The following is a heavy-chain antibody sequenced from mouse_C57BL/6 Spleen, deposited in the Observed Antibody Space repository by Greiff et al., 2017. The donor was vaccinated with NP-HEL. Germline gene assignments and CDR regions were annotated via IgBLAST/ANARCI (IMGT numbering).Heavy chain of an antibody. V-gene: IGHV1-81*01. J-gene: IGHJ4*01. CDR1: GYTFTSYG. D-gene: IGHD2-4*01. Sequence: VMLVESGAELARPGASVKLSCKASGYTFTSYGISWVKQRTGQGLEWIGEIYPRSGNTYYNEKFKGKATLTADKSSSTAYMELRSLTSEDSAVYFCARSRDYPYAMDYWGQGTSVTVSS. CDR3: ARSRDYPYAMDY. CDR2: IYPRSGNT.